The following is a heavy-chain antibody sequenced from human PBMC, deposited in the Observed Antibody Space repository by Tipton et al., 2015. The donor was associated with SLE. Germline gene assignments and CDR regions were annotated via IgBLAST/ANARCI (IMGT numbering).Heavy chain of an antibody. CDR1: GGSISSHY. CDR3: ARGQLAFDY. D-gene: IGHD6-13*01. CDR2: IYYSGST. J-gene: IGHJ4*02. Sequence: TLSLTRTVSGGSISSHYWSWIRQPPGKGLEWIGYIYYSGSTNYNPSLKSRVTISVDTSKNQFSLKLSSVTAADTAVYYCARGQLAFDYWGQGTLVTVSS. V-gene: IGHV4-59*11.